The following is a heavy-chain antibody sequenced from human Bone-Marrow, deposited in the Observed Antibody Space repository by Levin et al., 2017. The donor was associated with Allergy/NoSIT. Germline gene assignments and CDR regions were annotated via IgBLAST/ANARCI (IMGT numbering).Heavy chain of an antibody. CDR3: ARGGRNFEY. V-gene: IGHV1-18*01. J-gene: IGHJ4*02. D-gene: IGHD3-10*01. Sequence: GESLKISCKVSGYAFTSYDISWLRQAPGQRPEWMAWISPYNGNTDYSQKFQDRLTITTDTSTSTVYMELRSLTYDDTAVYYCARGGRNFEYWGQGSLVTVSS. CDR2: ISPYNGNT. CDR1: GYAFTSYD.